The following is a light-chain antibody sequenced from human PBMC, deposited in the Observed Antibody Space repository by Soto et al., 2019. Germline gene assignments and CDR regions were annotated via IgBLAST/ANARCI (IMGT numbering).Light chain of an antibody. CDR2: DVN. V-gene: IGLV2-11*01. CDR1: SSDVGRYDY. Sequence: SVLTQPRSVSGSPGQSVTISCTGTSSDVGRYDYVSWYQHHPGKAPKLLIYDVNKWPSGVPDRFSGSKSGNTASLSISGLQAEDEADYYCCSKAGTSTAVFGGGTKVTVL. J-gene: IGLJ2*01. CDR3: CSKAGTSTAV.